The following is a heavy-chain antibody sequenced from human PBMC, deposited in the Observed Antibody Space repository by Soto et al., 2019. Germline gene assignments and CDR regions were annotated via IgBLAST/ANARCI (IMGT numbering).Heavy chain of an antibody. D-gene: IGHD2-15*01. Sequence: QITLKESGQTLVKPTQSLTLVCTLSGFSINNGGVGVGWIRQPPGQAPEWLALLYWNDDAWYSPSLRYRLSVTNDSSKNQVVLKMTHMAPVDAGTFYCAKRRALSSHLFFDQWGQGALVTVSS. CDR1: GFSINNGGVG. J-gene: IGHJ4*02. CDR3: AKRRALSSHLFFDQ. V-gene: IGHV2-5*01. CDR2: LYWNDDA.